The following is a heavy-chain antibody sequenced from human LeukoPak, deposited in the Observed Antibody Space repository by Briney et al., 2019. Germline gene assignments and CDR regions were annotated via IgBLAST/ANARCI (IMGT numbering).Heavy chain of an antibody. Sequence: GGSLRLSCAASGFTFSSYGMSWVRQAPGKGLEWVSAISGSGGSTYYADSVKGRFTISRDNSKNTLYLQMNSLRAEDTAVYYCAKDPITGPTYGLGAFDIWGQGTMVTVSS. J-gene: IGHJ3*02. CDR1: GFTFSSYG. CDR2: ISGSGGST. V-gene: IGHV3-23*01. CDR3: AKDPITGPTYGLGAFDI. D-gene: IGHD1-7*01.